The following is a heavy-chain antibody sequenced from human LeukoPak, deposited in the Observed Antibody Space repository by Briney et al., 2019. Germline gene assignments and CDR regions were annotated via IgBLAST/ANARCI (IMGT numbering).Heavy chain of an antibody. CDR2: IYYSGST. V-gene: IGHV4-31*03. D-gene: IGHD3-10*01. J-gene: IGHJ4*02. Sequence: SETLSLTCTVSGGSISSGGYYWSWIRQHPGKGLEWIGYIYYSGSTYYNPSLKSRVTISVDTSKNQFSLKLSSVTAADTAVYYCARDGGLLWFGELSYFDYWGQGTLVTVSS. CDR1: GGSISSGGYY. CDR3: ARDGGLLWFGELSYFDY.